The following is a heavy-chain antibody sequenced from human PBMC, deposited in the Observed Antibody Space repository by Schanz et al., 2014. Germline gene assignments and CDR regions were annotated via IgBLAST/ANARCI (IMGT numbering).Heavy chain of an antibody. CDR3: AREQIMAAAGLVDY. Sequence: QLVGSGGGLIQPGGSLRLSCTASGFAFSSYSMNWVRQAPGKGLEWVSALSGSGGSTYYADSVKGRFTISRDNSKNTLYLQMNSLRAEDTAVYYCAREQIMAAAGLVDYWGHGTPVTVSS. CDR1: GFAFSSYS. D-gene: IGHD6-13*01. J-gene: IGHJ4*01. CDR2: LSGSGGST. V-gene: IGHV3-23*04.